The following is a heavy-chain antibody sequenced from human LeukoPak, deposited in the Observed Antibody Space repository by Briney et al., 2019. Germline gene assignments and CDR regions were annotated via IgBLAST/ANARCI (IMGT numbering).Heavy chain of an antibody. CDR3: AKGYGSGSYRLY. CDR2: ITSSSSYI. CDR1: GFTLSSYS. Sequence: GGSLRLSCAASGFTLSSYSMNWVRQAPGKGLEWVSSITSSSSYIYYADSVKGRFTISRDNAKNSLYLQMNSLRAEDTAVYYCAKGYGSGSYRLYWGQGTLVTVSS. D-gene: IGHD3-10*01. J-gene: IGHJ4*02. V-gene: IGHV3-21*01.